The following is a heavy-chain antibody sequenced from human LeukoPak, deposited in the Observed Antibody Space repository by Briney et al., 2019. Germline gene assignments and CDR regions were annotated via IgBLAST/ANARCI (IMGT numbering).Heavy chain of an antibody. Sequence: GGSLRLSCAASGFTFSSYAMSWVRQAPGKGLEWVANIKEDGSEKYDVDSVKGRFTISRDNARNSLFLQMNSLRVEDTAVYYCARAYSTTWYNWFDPWGQGTLVTVSS. CDR2: IKEDGSEK. CDR3: ARAYSTTWYNWFDP. D-gene: IGHD6-13*01. J-gene: IGHJ5*02. V-gene: IGHV3-7*01. CDR1: GFTFSSYA.